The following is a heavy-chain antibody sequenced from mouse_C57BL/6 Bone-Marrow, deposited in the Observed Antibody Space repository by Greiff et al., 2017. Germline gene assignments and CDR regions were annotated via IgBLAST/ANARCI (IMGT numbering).Heavy chain of an antibody. V-gene: IGHV14-4*01. CDR2: IDPENGDT. D-gene: IGHD1-1*01. J-gene: IGHJ3*01. CDR1: GFNIKDDY. CDR3: TIYYYCSNAWLAY. Sequence: VHVKQSGAELVRPGASVKLSCTASGFNIKDDYMHWVKQRPEQGLEWIGWIDPENGDTEYASKFQGKATITADTSSNTAYLQLSSLTSEDTAVYYCTIYYYCSNAWLAYWGQGTLVTVSA.